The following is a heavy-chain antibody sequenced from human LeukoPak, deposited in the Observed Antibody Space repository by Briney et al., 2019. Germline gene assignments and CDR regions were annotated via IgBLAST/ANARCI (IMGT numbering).Heavy chain of an antibody. J-gene: IGHJ6*02. Sequence: GGSLRLSCAASGFTFSSHNMHWVRQAPGKGLEYVSATSENGDRKYYANSVRGRFIISRDNSKNTLYLQMGSLRSEDTAVYYCARGMQMTTIDSEYYYGLDVWGQGATVTVSS. CDR2: TSENGDRK. CDR3: ARGMQMTTIDSEYYYGLDV. V-gene: IGHV3-64*01. CDR1: GFTFSSHN. D-gene: IGHD5-24*01.